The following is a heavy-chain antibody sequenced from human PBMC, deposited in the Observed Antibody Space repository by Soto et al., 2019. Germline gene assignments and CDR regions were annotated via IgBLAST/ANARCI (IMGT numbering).Heavy chain of an antibody. D-gene: IGHD6-13*01. Sequence: PGESLKISCKSSGYRFTSYWIGWVRQMPGKGLERMGIIYPGDSDTRYSPSFQGQVTISADKSISTAYLQWNSLKASDTAMYYCARQAGGIAAVNAPYYYGMDVWGQGTTVTVSS. CDR3: ARQAGGIAAVNAPYYYGMDV. J-gene: IGHJ6*02. CDR1: GYRFTSYW. V-gene: IGHV5-51*01. CDR2: IYPGDSDT.